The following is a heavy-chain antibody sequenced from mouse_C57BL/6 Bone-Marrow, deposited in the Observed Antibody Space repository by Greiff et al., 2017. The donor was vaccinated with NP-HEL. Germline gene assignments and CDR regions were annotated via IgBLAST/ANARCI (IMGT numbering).Heavy chain of an antibody. CDR2: INYDGSST. D-gene: IGHD2-4*01. J-gene: IGHJ4*01. V-gene: IGHV5-16*01. CDR3: AREGGLRRRTYAMDY. Sequence: EVMLVESEGGLVQPGSSMKLSCTTSGFTFSDYYMAWVRQVSEKGLDWVANINYDGSSTYYLDSLTSRFIISRDNAKNILYLQMSSLKSEDTATYYCAREGGLRRRTYAMDYWGQGTSVTVSS. CDR1: GFTFSDYY.